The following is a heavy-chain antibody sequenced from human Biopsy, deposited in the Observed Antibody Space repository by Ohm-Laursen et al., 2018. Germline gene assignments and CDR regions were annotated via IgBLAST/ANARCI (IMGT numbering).Heavy chain of an antibody. CDR3: ARDRDRRGWFDP. D-gene: IGHD1-14*01. CDR2: IYTSGIT. J-gene: IGHJ5*02. CDR1: GGSFSSYS. Sequence: GTLSLTCAVYGGSFSSYSWSWIRQPAGKGLEWIGQIYTSGITNYNPSLKSRVTMSVDTSKNKFSLRVSSVTAADTAVYYCARDRDRRGWFDPWGQGTLVTVSS. V-gene: IGHV4-4*07.